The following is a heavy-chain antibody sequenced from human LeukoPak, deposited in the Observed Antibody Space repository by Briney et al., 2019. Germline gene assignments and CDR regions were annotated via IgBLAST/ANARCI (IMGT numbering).Heavy chain of an antibody. CDR3: TRRAGGNLYDLDN. Sequence: GGSLRLSCVASGFPLSNYVMSWVRQAPGKGLEWVSGVSGGGFVTYYTDSVKGRFTISRDNSKNMVYLQMNSLRAEDTAVYYCTRRAGGNLYDLDNWGQGTLVTVSS. J-gene: IGHJ4*02. CDR1: GFPLSNYV. V-gene: IGHV3-23*01. CDR2: VSGGGFVT. D-gene: IGHD2-8*02.